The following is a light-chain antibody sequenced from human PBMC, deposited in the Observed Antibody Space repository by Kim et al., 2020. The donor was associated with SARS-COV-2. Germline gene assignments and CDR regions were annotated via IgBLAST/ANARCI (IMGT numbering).Light chain of an antibody. Sequence: SLSAYVGDRVTITCRASQNINNWLAWYQQKPGKAPKVLIYKASTLQSGVPSRFSGSGFGTEFTLTISSLQPDDFATYYCQQYNTHFGGGTKVDIK. J-gene: IGKJ4*01. CDR1: QNINNW. V-gene: IGKV1-5*03. CDR2: KAS. CDR3: QQYNTH.